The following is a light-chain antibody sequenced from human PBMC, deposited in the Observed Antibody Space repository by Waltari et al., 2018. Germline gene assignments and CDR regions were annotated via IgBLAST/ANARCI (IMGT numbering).Light chain of an antibody. V-gene: IGLV1-44*01. J-gene: IGLJ3*02. CDR2: SKN. CDR3: AAWDDSLNGWV. Sequence: QSVLTQPPSASGTPGQRVTISCSGRSPHLGRNTVTWYQQLPGTAPKLLIYSKNQRPSGVPDRFSGSKSGTSASLAISGLQSEDEADYYCAAWDDSLNGWVFGGGTKLTVL. CDR1: SPHLGRNT.